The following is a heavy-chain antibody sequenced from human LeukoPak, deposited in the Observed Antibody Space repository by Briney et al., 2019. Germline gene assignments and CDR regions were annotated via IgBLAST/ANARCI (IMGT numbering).Heavy chain of an antibody. Sequence: SETLSLTCSVSGCSISSEGYYWIWIRPPPGKGREWMGNIYHSGSTYYNSSLKSRISISRDTSKKQFSLKLRSVSAADTAVYYCARHSTSRYYFDYWVQGSLVTVSS. CDR2: IYHSGST. V-gene: IGHV4-31*03. CDR3: ARHSTSRYYFDY. J-gene: IGHJ4*02. CDR1: GCSISSEGYY. D-gene: IGHD2/OR15-2a*01.